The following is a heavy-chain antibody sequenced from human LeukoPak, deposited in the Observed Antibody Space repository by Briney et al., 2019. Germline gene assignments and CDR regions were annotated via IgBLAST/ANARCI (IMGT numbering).Heavy chain of an antibody. V-gene: IGHV3-30*01. Sequence: PGRSLRLSCAASGFSFSSYAIHWARQAPGKGLEWVAAISYDGSKKYYADSVKGRFTISRDNSKNTLYLQMDSLRSEDTAVYYCARPQAYYFDYWGQGTLVTVSS. CDR1: GFSFSSYA. J-gene: IGHJ4*02. CDR2: ISYDGSKK. CDR3: ARPQAYYFDY.